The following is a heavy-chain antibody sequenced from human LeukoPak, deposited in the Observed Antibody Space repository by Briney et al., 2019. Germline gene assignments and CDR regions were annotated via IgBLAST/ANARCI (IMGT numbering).Heavy chain of an antibody. Sequence: GGSLRLSCAASGFTFFNYWMSWVRQAPGKGLEWVANINLEGSQKYYVDSLKGRFTISRDNANNLLYLQMNSLRAEDTAVYYCARGVGVGAAKKSPRFDYWGQGTLVTVSS. CDR2: INLEGSQK. J-gene: IGHJ4*02. D-gene: IGHD1-26*01. CDR1: GFTFFNYW. V-gene: IGHV3-7*01. CDR3: ARGVGVGAAKKSPRFDY.